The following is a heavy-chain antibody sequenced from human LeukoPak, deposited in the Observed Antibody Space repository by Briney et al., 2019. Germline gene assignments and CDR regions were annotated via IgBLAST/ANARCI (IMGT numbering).Heavy chain of an antibody. J-gene: IGHJ4*02. V-gene: IGHV3-30*04. Sequence: GGSLRLSCAASGFTFSSYAMHWVRQAPGKGLEWVAVISYDGSNKHYADSVKGRFTISRDNSKNTLYLQMNSLRAEDTAVYYCARRPLSLMYYYDSSGYYDYWGQGTLVTVSS. CDR1: GFTFSSYA. CDR2: ISYDGSNK. D-gene: IGHD3-22*01. CDR3: ARRPLSLMYYYDSSGYYDY.